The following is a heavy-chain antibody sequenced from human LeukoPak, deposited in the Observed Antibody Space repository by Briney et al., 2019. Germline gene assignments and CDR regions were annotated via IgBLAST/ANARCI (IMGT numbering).Heavy chain of an antibody. CDR3: ARAYGSNRRAYDV. CDR1: GFTFSSYW. D-gene: IGHD4-23*01. J-gene: IGHJ3*01. V-gene: IGHV3-74*01. Sequence: PGGSLRLSCAASGFTFSSYWIHWVRQAPGKGLVWVSRINSDGTGAIYADSVEGRFTISRDNAKNTLYLHMKSLRVDDTAVYYCARAYGSNRRAYDVWGQGTMVTVSS. CDR2: INSDGTGA.